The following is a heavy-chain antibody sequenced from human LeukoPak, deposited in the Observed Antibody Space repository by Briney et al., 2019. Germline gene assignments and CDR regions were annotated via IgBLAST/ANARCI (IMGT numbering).Heavy chain of an antibody. J-gene: IGHJ4*02. D-gene: IGHD2-8*01. Sequence: SETLSLTCAVYGGSFSGYYWSWIRQPPGKGLEWIGEINHSGSTNYNPSLKSRVTISVDTSKNQFSLELSSVTAADTAVYYCARGIGGVHFDYWGQGTLVTVSS. V-gene: IGHV4-34*01. CDR3: ARGIGGVHFDY. CDR2: INHSGST. CDR1: GGSFSGYY.